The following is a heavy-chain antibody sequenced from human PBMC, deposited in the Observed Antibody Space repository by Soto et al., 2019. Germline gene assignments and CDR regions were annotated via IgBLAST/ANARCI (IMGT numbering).Heavy chain of an antibody. D-gene: IGHD1-20*01. CDR1: GFTFSSFV. CDR2: VSPGGDFS. J-gene: IGHJ3*01. CDR3: VRRAITATTKWGAFDV. Sequence: GSLRLSCAASGFTFSSFVMNWVRQAPGKGLEWVSTVSPGGDFSHYTDSVKGRFTISRDNSRRTLHLQMDSLRAEDAAVYFCVRRAITATTKWGAFDVWGQGTVVTVSS. V-gene: IGHV3-23*01.